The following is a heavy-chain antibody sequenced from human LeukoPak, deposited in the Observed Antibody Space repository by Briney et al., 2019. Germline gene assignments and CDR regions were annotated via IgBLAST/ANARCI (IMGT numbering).Heavy chain of an antibody. CDR2: INQGGSVK. Sequence: GGSLRLSCAASGFTFRSYWMSWVRQAPGKGLEWVANINQGGSVKYYADSVKGRFTISIDNAKTSVHLQMNSLRVEDTAVYYCTGDNSWIFNYWGQGTPVTVSS. D-gene: IGHD1-26*01. CDR1: GFTFRSYW. V-gene: IGHV3-7*01. CDR3: TGDNSWIFNY. J-gene: IGHJ4*02.